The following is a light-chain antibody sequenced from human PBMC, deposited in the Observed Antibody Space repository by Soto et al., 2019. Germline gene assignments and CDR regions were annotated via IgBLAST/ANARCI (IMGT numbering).Light chain of an antibody. Sequence: EIVLTQSPGTLSLSPGEGATLSCRASQSVSNNYLAWYQQKPGQAPRLVISGASSRATAIPDRFSGSGSGTDFTLTISRLEPEDFAVYYCRQYGSSGLTFGGGTKVDIK. V-gene: IGKV3-20*01. J-gene: IGKJ4*01. CDR2: GAS. CDR3: RQYGSSGLT. CDR1: QSVSNNY.